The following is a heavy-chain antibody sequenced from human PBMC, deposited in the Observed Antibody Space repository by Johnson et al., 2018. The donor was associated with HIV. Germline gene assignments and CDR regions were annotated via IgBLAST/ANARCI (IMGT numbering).Heavy chain of an antibody. D-gene: IGHD3-3*01. Sequence: QVKLVESGGGLVQPGGSLRLSCAASGFTVSSNYMSWVRQAPGKGLEWMAVIAYDGSNKYYADSVKGRFTISRDNSKNTLDLQMSSLRAEDTAVYYCARGPTPVFGNAFDIWGQGTMVTVSS. CDR2: IAYDGSNK. CDR3: ARGPTPVFGNAFDI. CDR1: GFTVSSNY. J-gene: IGHJ3*02. V-gene: IGHV3-30-3*01.